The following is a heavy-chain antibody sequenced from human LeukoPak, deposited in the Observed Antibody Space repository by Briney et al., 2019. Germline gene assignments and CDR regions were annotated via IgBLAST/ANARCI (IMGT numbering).Heavy chain of an antibody. CDR2: IHHSGST. V-gene: IGHV4-34*01. CDR3: ARGRGYDYVWGSYRYTIPFDY. Sequence: SETLSLTCAVYGGSFTDYYWSWVRQSPGKGLEWIGEIHHSGSTNFNPSLKSRVTISVDTSKKQFSLKLSSVTAADTAVYYCARGRGYDYVWGSYRYTIPFDYWGQGTLVTVSS. J-gene: IGHJ4*02. D-gene: IGHD3-16*02. CDR1: GGSFTDYY.